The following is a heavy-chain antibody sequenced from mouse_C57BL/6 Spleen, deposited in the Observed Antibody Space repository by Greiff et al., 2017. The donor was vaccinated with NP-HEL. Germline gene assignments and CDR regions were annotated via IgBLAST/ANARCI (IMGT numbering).Heavy chain of an antibody. D-gene: IGHD2-5*01. CDR1: GLHLKDYY. Sequence: VPPEASGAEAVKPGASVKLSLPASGLHLKDYYMPWVEQRTEQGLEWSGRIGPEDGETKYAPKFPGKATITADTSSNTAYLQLSSLTSEDTAVYYCARPNSNYWYFDVWGTGTTVTVSS. CDR3: ARPNSNYWYFDV. V-gene: IGHV14-2*01. J-gene: IGHJ1*03. CDR2: IGPEDGET.